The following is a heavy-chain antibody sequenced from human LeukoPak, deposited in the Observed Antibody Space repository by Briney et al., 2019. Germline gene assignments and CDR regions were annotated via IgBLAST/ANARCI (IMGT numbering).Heavy chain of an antibody. CDR2: ISSSSSYI. Sequence: GGSLRLSCAASGFTFSSYSMNWVRQAPGKGLEWVSSISSSSSYIYYADSVKGRFTISRDNAKNSLYLQMNSLRAEDTAVYYCARVESVYYDFWSGSNYYGMDVWGQGTTVTVSS. V-gene: IGHV3-21*01. J-gene: IGHJ6*02. CDR3: ARVESVYYDFWSGSNYYGMDV. D-gene: IGHD3-3*01. CDR1: GFTFSSYS.